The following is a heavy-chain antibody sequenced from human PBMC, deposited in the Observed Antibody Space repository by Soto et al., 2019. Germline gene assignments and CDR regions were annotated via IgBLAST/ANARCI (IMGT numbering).Heavy chain of an antibody. D-gene: IGHD3-3*01. V-gene: IGHV4-39*01. J-gene: IGHJ4*02. Sequence: SETLSLTCSVSGDSTSNTNFYWAWIRQPPGKGLEWIGSVYYTGSAYYNPSLNSRLTISVDTANNQFSLKVNSVTAADTALYYCARQANRHFESWGQGALVTVSS. CDR3: ARQANRHFES. CDR1: GDSTSNTNFY. CDR2: VYYTGSA.